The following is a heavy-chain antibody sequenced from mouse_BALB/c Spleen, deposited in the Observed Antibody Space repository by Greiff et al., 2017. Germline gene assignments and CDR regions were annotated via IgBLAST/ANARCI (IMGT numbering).Heavy chain of an antibody. CDR1: GFTFSDYY. CDR3: ARGSYWYFDV. V-gene: IGHV5-4*02. CDR2: ISDGGSYT. Sequence: EVKLVESGGDLVKPGGSLKLSCAASGFTFSDYYMYWVRQTPEKRLEWVATISDGGSYTYYPDSVKGRFTISRDNAKNNLYLQMSSLKSEDTAMYYCARGSYWYFDVWGAGTTVTVSS. J-gene: IGHJ1*01.